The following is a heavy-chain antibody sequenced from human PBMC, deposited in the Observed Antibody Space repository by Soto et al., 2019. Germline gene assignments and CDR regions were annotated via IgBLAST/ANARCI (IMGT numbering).Heavy chain of an antibody. Sequence: ETLSLTFSVSGCSISSRCCFWGWIRQTPGKGLEWIGNIYYIGNTYYSPSLKSRVTISVDSSQSQFSLKLQSVTAADTAVYFCARFRDFSYWFDPWGQGTQVTVSS. J-gene: IGHJ5*02. CDR3: ARFRDFSYWFDP. D-gene: IGHD3-3*01. CDR2: IYYIGNT. CDR1: GCSISSRCCF. V-gene: IGHV4-39*01.